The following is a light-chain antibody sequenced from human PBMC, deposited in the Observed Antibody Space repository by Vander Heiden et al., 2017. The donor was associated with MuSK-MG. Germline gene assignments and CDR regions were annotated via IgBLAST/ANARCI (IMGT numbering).Light chain of an antibody. CDR2: DGS. CDR1: SSDVGGYNY. J-gene: IGLJ1*01. Sequence: QSALTQPRSVSGSPGQSVTISCTGTSSDVGGYNYVSWYQQHPGKAPKLMIYDGSKRPSGVPDRFSGSKSGNTASPTISGLQAEDEADYYCCSYAGSYTPYYVFGTGTKVTVL. CDR3: CSYAGSYTPYYV. V-gene: IGLV2-11*01.